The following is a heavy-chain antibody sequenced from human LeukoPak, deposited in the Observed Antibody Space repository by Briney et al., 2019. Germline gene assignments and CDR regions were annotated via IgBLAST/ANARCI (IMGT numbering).Heavy chain of an antibody. J-gene: IGHJ6*03. Sequence: PGGSLRLSCAASGFTFDDYAMHWVRQAPGKGLEWVSGISWNSGSIGYADSVKGRFTISRDNAKNSLYLQMNSLRAEDTAVYYCAKGVTIFGGVIKTYMDVWGKGTTVTVSS. D-gene: IGHD3-3*01. CDR3: AKGVTIFGGVIKTYMDV. CDR1: GFTFDDYA. V-gene: IGHV3-9*01. CDR2: ISWNSGSI.